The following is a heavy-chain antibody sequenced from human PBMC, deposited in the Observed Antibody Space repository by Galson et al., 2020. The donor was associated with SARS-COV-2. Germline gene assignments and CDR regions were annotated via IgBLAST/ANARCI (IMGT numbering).Heavy chain of an antibody. CDR3: AREGVGKRVFRYYYYGMDV. CDR2: IKQDGSEK. CDR1: GFTFSSYW. D-gene: IGHD2-15*01. V-gene: IGHV3-7*01. J-gene: IGHJ6*02. Sequence: GGSLRLSCAASGFTFSSYWMSWVRQAPGKGLEWVANIKQDGSEKYYVDSVKGRFTISRDNAKNSLYLQMNSLRAEDTAVYYCAREGVGKRVFRYYYYGMDVWGQGTTVTVSS.